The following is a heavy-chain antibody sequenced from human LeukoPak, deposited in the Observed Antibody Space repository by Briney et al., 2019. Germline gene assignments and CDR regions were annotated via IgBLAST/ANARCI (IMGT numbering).Heavy chain of an antibody. J-gene: IGHJ3*02. CDR2: INHSGST. D-gene: IGHD4-17*01. CDR3: AGETTVTTGAFDI. V-gene: IGHV4-34*01. CDR1: GGSISSYY. Sequence: PSETLSLTCTVSGGSISSYYWSWIRHPPGKGLEWIGEINHSGSTNYNPSLKSRVTISVDTSKNQFSLKLSSVTAADTAVYYCAGETTVTTGAFDIWGQGTMVTVSS.